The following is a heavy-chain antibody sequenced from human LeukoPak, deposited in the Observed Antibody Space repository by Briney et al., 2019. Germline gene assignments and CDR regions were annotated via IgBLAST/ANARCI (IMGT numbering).Heavy chain of an antibody. CDR2: IYSGGST. CDR1: GFTVSSNY. CDR3: ARWKGELSSYDY. V-gene: IGHV3-66*02. Sequence: GGSLRLSCAASGFTVSSNYMSWVRQAPGKGLEWVSVIYSGGSTYYADSVKGRFTISRDNSKNTLYLQMDSLRAEDTAVYYCARWKGELSSYDYWGREPWSPSPQ. J-gene: IGHJ4*02. D-gene: IGHD3-16*02.